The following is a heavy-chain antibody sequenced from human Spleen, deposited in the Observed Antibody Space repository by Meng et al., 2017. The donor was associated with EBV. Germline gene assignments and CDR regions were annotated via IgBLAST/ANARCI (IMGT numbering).Heavy chain of an antibody. D-gene: IGHD3-10*01. Sequence: GSIYYSGSTYYKPSLKSRVTISVDTSKNQFSLKLSSVTAADTAVYYCARFTSMVRGAFDPWGQGTLVTVSS. J-gene: IGHJ5*02. V-gene: IGHV4-39*01. CDR3: ARFTSMVRGAFDP. CDR2: IYYSGST.